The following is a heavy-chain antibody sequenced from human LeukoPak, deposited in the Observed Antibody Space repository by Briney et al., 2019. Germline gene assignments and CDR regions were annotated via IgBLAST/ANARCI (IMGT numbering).Heavy chain of an antibody. J-gene: IGHJ6*03. Sequence: ASVKVSCKASGYTFTSYYMHWVRQAPGQGLEWMGIINPSGGSTSYAQKFQGRVTMTRDTSTSTVYMELSSLRSEDTAVYYCARGTLPGKGECSGGSCYYYYYMDVWGKGTTVTVSS. CDR2: INPSGGST. V-gene: IGHV1-46*01. D-gene: IGHD2-15*01. CDR1: GYTFTSYY. CDR3: ARGTLPGKGECSGGSCYYYYYMDV.